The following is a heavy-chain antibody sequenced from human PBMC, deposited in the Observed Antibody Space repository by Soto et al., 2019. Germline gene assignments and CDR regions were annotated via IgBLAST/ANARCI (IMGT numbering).Heavy chain of an antibody. CDR1: GFTFSSYG. J-gene: IGHJ4*02. V-gene: IGHV3-30*18. CDR3: ANGGSFSGWFGEFSDS. Sequence: QVQLVESGGGVVQPGRSLRLSCAASGFTFSSYGMHWVRQAPGKGLEWVAVISYDGSNKYYADSVKGRFTISRDNSKNSLYLHMNSLGAEDTAVYYCANGGSFSGWFGEFSDSWGQGTLVTVSS. CDR2: ISYDGSNK. D-gene: IGHD3-10*01.